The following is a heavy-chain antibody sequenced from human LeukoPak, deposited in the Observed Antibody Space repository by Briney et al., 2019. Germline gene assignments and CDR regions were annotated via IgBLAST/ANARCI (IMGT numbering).Heavy chain of an antibody. J-gene: IGHJ3*01. CDR1: GFTFSDYY. Sequence: GGSLRLSCAASGFTFSDYYMSWIRQAPGKGLEWVSGITWNSHSIAYADSVKGRFTISRDNAKNSLYLQMNSLRAEDTALYYCAKDISVGIVAEPVAMVSPLDVWGQGTMATVSS. CDR2: ITWNSHSI. D-gene: IGHD2-2*01. CDR3: AKDISVGIVAEPVAMVSPLDV. V-gene: IGHV3-9*01.